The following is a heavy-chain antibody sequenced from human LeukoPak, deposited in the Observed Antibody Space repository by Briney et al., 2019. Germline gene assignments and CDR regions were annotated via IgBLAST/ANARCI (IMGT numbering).Heavy chain of an antibody. D-gene: IGHD4-23*01. V-gene: IGHV7-4-1*02. CDR3: ARDNGGANDAFDX. CDR2: INTNTGNP. J-gene: IGHJ3*02. CDR1: EYTFTSYA. Sequence: ASVKVSCKASEYTFTSYAMNWVRQAPGQGLEWMGWINTNTGNPTYAQGFTGRFVFSLDTSVSTAYLQISNLKAEDTALYYCARDNGGANDAFDXXGXXXMVTVSS.